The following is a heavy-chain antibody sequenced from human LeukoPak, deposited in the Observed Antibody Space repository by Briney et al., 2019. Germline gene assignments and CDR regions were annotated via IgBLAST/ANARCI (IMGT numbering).Heavy chain of an antibody. V-gene: IGHV5-51*01. CDR1: GYTYTSYW. J-gene: IGHJ4*02. D-gene: IGHD6-19*01. CDR3: ARALIAVADPFDY. Sequence: GESLKISCKGSGYTYTSYWIGWVRQMPGKGLEWMGIIYPGDSDTRYSPSFQGQVTISADKSISTAYLQWSSLKASDTAMYYCARALIAVADPFDYWGQGTLVTVSS. CDR2: IYPGDSDT.